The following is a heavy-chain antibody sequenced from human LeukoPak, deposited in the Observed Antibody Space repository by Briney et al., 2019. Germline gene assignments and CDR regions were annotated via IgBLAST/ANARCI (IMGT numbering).Heavy chain of an antibody. V-gene: IGHV4-59*08. CDR2: SYYTGSP. CDR1: GSISSYY. J-gene: IGHJ4*02. Sequence: SETLSLTCTVSGSISSYYWSWIRQTPGKGLEWIGHSYYTGSPNYNPSLKSRVTISVDTPKNQFSLKLSSVTAADTAVYYCAGIRSTVGWRSFDYWGQGILVTVSS. CDR3: AGIRSTVGWRSFDY. D-gene: IGHD4-23*01.